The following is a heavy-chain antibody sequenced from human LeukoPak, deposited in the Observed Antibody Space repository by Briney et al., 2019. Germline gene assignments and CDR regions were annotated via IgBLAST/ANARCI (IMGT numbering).Heavy chain of an antibody. CDR1: GFTFSSYG. D-gene: IGHD3-10*01. Sequence: GRSLILTCAASGFTFSSYGMHWVRQGPGKGLEWVTFIWYDGTDKNYADSVKGRFTISRDNSKNTLYLQMNSLRAEDTAVYYCARSGSTYYYGMDVWGQGTTVTVSS. CDR3: ARSGSTYYYGMDV. V-gene: IGHV3-33*01. CDR2: IWYDGTDK. J-gene: IGHJ6*02.